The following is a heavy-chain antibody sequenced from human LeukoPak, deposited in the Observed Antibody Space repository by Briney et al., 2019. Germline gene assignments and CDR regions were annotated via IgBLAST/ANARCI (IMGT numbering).Heavy chain of an antibody. Sequence: PGGSLRLSWRTSGFNFRAYWMGWVRQAPGKGLEWVANIKQDGGEKYYVDSVKGRFTISRDNAKNSLYLQMNSLRAEDTAVYYCARVAAHSGDYWGQGTLVTVSS. V-gene: IGHV3-7*01. D-gene: IGHD3-10*01. CDR1: GFNFRAYW. J-gene: IGHJ4*02. CDR2: IKQDGGEK. CDR3: ARVAAHSGDY.